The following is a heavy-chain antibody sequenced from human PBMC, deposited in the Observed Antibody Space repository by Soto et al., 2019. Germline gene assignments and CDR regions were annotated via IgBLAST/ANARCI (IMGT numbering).Heavy chain of an antibody. D-gene: IGHD2-15*01. J-gene: IGHJ4*02. CDR3: APIGSCYPYFEYYFDY. Sequence: ESGPTRVNPTQALALTCTFSGFCLSTSGMCVSGIRQPPGKALEWLARIDWDDDKYYSTSLKTRLTISKDTSKNQVVLTMTNMDPVDTATYFCAPIGSCYPYFEYYFDYWGQGTLVTVSS. CDR1: GFCLSTSGMC. V-gene: IGHV2-70*11. CDR2: IDWDDDK.